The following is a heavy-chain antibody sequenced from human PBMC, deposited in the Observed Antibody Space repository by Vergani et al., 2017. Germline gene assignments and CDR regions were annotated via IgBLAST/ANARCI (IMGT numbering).Heavy chain of an antibody. CDR1: GYTFTSYW. V-gene: IGHV5-51*01. CDR3: ARLWGGFDS. D-gene: IGHD3-16*01. Sequence: EVQLVQSGAEVIQPGESLKISCKASGYTFTSYWIGWVRQMPGKGLEWMGIIYPDDSDTSYSPSFQGHVTISADKSVSTTYLHWSSLKASDTAMYYCARLWGGFDSWGQGTLVTVSS. J-gene: IGHJ4*02. CDR2: IYPDDSDT.